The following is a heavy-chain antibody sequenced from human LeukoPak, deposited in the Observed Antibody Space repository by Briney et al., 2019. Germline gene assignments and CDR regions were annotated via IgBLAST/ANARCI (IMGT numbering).Heavy chain of an antibody. CDR1: GFTFSSYG. J-gene: IGHJ6*02. CDR3: AKDLRYGVRYYYYYGMDV. CDR2: ISYDGSNK. D-gene: IGHD4-17*01. Sequence: GWSLRLSCAASGFTFSSYGMHWVRQAPGKGLEWVAVISYDGSNKYYADSVKGRFTISRDNSKNTLYLQMNSLRAEDTAVYYCAKDLRYGVRYYYYYGMDVWGQGTTVTVSS. V-gene: IGHV3-30*18.